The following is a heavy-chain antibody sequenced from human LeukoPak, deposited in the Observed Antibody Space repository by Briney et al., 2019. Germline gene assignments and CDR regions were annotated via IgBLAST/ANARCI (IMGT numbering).Heavy chain of an antibody. V-gene: IGHV1-46*01. CDR1: GYTFTSYH. J-gene: IGHJ4*02. CDR2: INPSGGST. D-gene: IGHD1-26*01. Sequence: ALVKVSCKASGYTFTSYHMHWVRQPPGQGLEWMGIINPSGGSTSYAQKFQGRVTMTRDTSTSTVYMELSSLRSEDTAVYYCAREVHGSYYAFHWGQGTLVTVSS. CDR3: AREVHGSYYAFH.